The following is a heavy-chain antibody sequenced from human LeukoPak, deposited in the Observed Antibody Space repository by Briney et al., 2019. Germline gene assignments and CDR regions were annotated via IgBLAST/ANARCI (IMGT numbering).Heavy chain of an antibody. D-gene: IGHD4-17*01. J-gene: IGHJ4*02. CDR2: IIPIFGTT. V-gene: IGHV1-69*05. Sequence: SVKVSCKASGGTFSSYAISWVRQAPGQGLEWMGGIIPIFGTTNYAQKFQGRVTITTDESTSTAYMELSSLRSEDTAVYYCARGSYGDYYFDYWGQGTLVTVSS. CDR3: ARGSYGDYYFDY. CDR1: GGTFSSYA.